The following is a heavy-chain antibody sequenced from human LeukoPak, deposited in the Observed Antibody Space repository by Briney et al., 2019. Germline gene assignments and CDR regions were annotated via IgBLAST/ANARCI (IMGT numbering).Heavy chain of an antibody. Sequence: ASVKVSCKASGYTFTSYGISWVRQAPGQGLEWMGWISAYNGNTNYAQKFQGRVTITADKSTSTAYMELSSLRSEDTAVYYCASQTGGTQFDYWGQGTLVTVSS. D-gene: IGHD7-27*01. J-gene: IGHJ4*02. V-gene: IGHV1-18*01. CDR3: ASQTGGTQFDY. CDR2: ISAYNGNT. CDR1: GYTFTSYG.